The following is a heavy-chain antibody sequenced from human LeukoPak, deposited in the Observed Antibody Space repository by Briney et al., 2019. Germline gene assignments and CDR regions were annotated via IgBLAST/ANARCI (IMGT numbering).Heavy chain of an antibody. Sequence: GGSLRLSCAASGLTFSSYAMSWVRQAPGKGLEWVSAISGSSGHTYSADSVKGRFTISRDNSKNTLYLQMSSLRAEDTAVYYCARDSRGSGSYYNDYWGQGTLVTVSS. CDR3: ARDSRGSGSYYNDY. J-gene: IGHJ4*02. CDR2: ISGSSGHT. CDR1: GLTFSSYA. D-gene: IGHD3-10*01. V-gene: IGHV3-23*01.